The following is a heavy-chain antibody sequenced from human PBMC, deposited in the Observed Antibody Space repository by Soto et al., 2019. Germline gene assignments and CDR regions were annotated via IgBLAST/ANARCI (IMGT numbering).Heavy chain of an antibody. CDR2: ISPKSGGT. CDR3: ARDRDVLLWFGTPGGFDP. V-gene: IGHV1-2*02. CDR1: GYTFTSYD. D-gene: IGHD3-10*01. Sequence: ASVKVSCKASGYTFTSYDMHWVRQAPGQGFEWMGRISPKSGGTNYAQKFQGRVSMTWDTSLKTAYMELSSLMSEDTAVYYCARDRDVLLWFGTPGGFDPWGQGTLVTVS. J-gene: IGHJ5*02.